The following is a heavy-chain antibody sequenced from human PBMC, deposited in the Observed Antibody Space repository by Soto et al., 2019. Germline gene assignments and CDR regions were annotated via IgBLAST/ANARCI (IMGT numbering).Heavy chain of an antibody. D-gene: IGHD1-1*01. CDR2: IYYSGST. Sequence: SETLSLTCTVSGGSISSGGYYWSWIRQHPGKGLEWIGYIYYSGSTYYNPSLKSRVTISVDTSKNQFSLKLSSVTAADTAVYYCARVGSSYYGMDVWGQGTTDTVSS. J-gene: IGHJ6*02. V-gene: IGHV4-31*03. CDR1: GGSISSGGYY. CDR3: ARVGSSYYGMDV.